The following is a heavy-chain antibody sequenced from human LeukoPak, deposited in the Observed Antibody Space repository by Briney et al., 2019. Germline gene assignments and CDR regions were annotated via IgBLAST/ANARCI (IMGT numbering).Heavy chain of an antibody. CDR3: ARGWMVKYYFDY. J-gene: IGHJ4*02. Sequence: PGRSLRLSCAASGFIFSNYAMAWVGQTPGKGLEWVSAISGSGHRTNYADSARGRFTISRDNSKKTVDLQVDSLRAEDTAIYYCARGWMVKYYFDYWGQGTLLTVS. D-gene: IGHD6-19*01. V-gene: IGHV3-23*01. CDR2: ISGSGHRT. CDR1: GFIFSNYA.